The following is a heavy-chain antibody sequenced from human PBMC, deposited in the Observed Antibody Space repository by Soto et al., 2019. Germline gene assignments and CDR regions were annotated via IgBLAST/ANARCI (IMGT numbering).Heavy chain of an antibody. Sequence: PSETLSLTCTVSGGSIRSYYWSWIRQPPGKGLEWIGYIYNSGSTKYNPALKSRVTISVDTSKNQFSLELSSVTAADTAVYYCVRGRGSSWPFDYWGQGTLVTVSS. J-gene: IGHJ4*02. CDR3: VRGRGSSWPFDY. CDR1: GGSIRSYY. D-gene: IGHD6-13*01. CDR2: IYNSGST. V-gene: IGHV4-59*01.